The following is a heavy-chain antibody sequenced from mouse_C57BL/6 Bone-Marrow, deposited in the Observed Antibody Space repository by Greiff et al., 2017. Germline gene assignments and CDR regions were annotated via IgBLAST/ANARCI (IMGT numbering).Heavy chain of an antibody. Sequence: QVQLQQPGAELVRPGSSVKLSCTASGYTFTSYWMHWVQQRPRQGLEWIGNIYPSDSETHYNQKFKDKATLTVDKYTSTAYMQLSSLTSEDSAVYYCARVPSGAGAMDYWGQGTSVTVSS. CDR3: ARVPSGAGAMDY. V-gene: IGHV1-52*01. D-gene: IGHD2-10*02. J-gene: IGHJ4*01. CDR2: IYPSDSET. CDR1: GYTFTSYW.